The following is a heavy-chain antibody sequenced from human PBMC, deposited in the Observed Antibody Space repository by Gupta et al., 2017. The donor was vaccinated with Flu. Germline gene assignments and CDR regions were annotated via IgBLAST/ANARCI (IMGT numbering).Heavy chain of an antibody. Sequence: SIFAMVWVGQAPGKGLEWVSNIRGDDYTTYYADSVGGRFTISRDNSRNTLFLQLTSLRAEDTAVYYCARDFYSQLLDGYDLWGQGTMVTVSS. V-gene: IGHV3-23*01. CDR2: IRGDDYTT. J-gene: IGHJ3*01. CDR1: SIFA. D-gene: IGHD2-15*01. CDR3: ARDFYSQLLDGYDL.